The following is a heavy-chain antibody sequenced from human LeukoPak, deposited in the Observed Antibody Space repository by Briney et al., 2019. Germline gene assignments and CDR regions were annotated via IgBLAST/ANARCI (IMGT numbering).Heavy chain of an antibody. J-gene: IGHJ4*02. CDR3: ARDSGYCAGGSCYVRY. D-gene: IGHD2-15*01. CDR2: LSYDETHK. CDR1: GFTFSVYA. V-gene: IGHV3-30*04. Sequence: GGSLRLSCAASGFTFSVYAIHWVRQAPGKGLEWVAVLSYDETHKYYTDSVRGRFTISRDNSKNTVYLQMNSLRAEDTAVYCCARDSGYCAGGSCYVRYWGQGTLVTASS.